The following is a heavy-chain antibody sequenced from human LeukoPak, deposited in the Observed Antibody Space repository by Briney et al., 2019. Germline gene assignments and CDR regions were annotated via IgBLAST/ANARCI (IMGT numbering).Heavy chain of an antibody. CDR1: GYTFSNYG. V-gene: IGHV1-18*01. CDR3: ARDRRVDDFWPYGMDV. Sequence: ASVKVSCKASGYTFSNYGITWVRQAPGQGLEWMGWISANYDHTRYAQKFQGRVTMTTDTSTNTAYMELRSLRSDDTAVYFCARDRRVDDFWPYGMDVWGQGTTVTVSS. CDR2: ISANYDHT. D-gene: IGHD3-3*01. J-gene: IGHJ6*02.